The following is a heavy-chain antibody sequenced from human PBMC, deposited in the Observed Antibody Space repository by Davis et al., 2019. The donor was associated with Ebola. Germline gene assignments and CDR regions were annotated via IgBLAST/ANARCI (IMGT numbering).Heavy chain of an antibody. J-gene: IGHJ6*02. V-gene: IGHV1-69*04. CDR1: GNTFNTYA. D-gene: IGHD6-13*01. CDR2: IIPILGIA. Sequence: SVKVSCKASGNTFNTYAITWVRQAPGQGLEWMGRIIPILGIANYAQKFQGRVTITADKSTSTAYMELSSLRSEDTAVYYCARGIRQQLVRVYYYGMDVWGQGTTVTVSS. CDR3: ARGIRQQLVRVYYYGMDV.